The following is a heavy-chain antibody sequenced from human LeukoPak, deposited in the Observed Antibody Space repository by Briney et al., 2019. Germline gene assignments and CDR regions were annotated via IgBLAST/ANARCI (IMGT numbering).Heavy chain of an antibody. V-gene: IGHV3-21*01. J-gene: IGHJ4*02. Sequence: GGSLRLSCAASGFTFSSYSMNWVRQAPGKGLEWVSSISSSSSYIYYADSVKGRFTISRDNAKNSLYLQMNSLRAEDTAVYYCAKILGEYCSSTSCHRAPIDYWGQGTLVTVSS. CDR1: GFTFSSYS. CDR3: AKILGEYCSSTSCHRAPIDY. CDR2: ISSSSSYI. D-gene: IGHD2-2*02.